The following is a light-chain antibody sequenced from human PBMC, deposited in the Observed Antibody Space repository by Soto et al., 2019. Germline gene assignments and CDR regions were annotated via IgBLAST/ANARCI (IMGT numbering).Light chain of an antibody. CDR1: QTISSW. J-gene: IGKJ1*01. V-gene: IGKV1-5*03. CDR3: QQYETFYPWT. Sequence: DIQMTQSPSTLSASVGDRVTITGRASQTISSWLAWYQQKPGKATKLMIYKASTLKSGVPSRFSGSGSGTEFTLAISSLQPDDFANYYCQQYETFYPWTFGQGTKVDIK. CDR2: KAS.